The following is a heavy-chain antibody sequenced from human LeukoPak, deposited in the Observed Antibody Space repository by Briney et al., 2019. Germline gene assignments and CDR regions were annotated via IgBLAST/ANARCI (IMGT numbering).Heavy chain of an antibody. CDR2: ISGYNGKA. V-gene: IGHV1-18*01. CDR1: GYTFTRYG. D-gene: IGHD5-18*01. Sequence: ASVKVSCRASGYTFTRYGLSWVRQAPGQGLEWMGWISGYNGKANYVQKFQGRVTMTRDMSTSTVYMELSSLRSEDTAVYYCATGEIQLIDYWGQGTLVTVSS. CDR3: ATGEIQLIDY. J-gene: IGHJ4*02.